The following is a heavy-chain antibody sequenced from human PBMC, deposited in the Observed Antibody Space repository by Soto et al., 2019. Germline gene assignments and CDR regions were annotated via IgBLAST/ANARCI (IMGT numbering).Heavy chain of an antibody. CDR1: GYTFTSYF. V-gene: IGHV1-46*01. J-gene: IGHJ4*02. CDR3: ETSLQLRKGWAFDY. D-gene: IGHD1-1*01. Sequence: QVQLVQSGPEVKKPGASVKVSCKASGYTFTSYFMQWVRQALGQGLEWVGIINPSDGTTSYAQKFQGRVTMTRDTSTSTVYMDLSSLRSEDTAVYYCETSLQLRKGWAFDYWGQGTLVTVSS. CDR2: INPSDGTT.